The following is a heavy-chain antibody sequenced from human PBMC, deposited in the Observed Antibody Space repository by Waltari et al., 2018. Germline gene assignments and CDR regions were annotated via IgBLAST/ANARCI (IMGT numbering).Heavy chain of an antibody. CDR3: ARSYDSGCHAGAY. V-gene: IGHV1-8*01. D-gene: IGHD6-19*01. CDR2: MNTNSGNR. J-gene: IGHJ4*02. Sequence: QVQLEQSGAEVKKPGASVKVSCKASGYTFTSYDINWVRQATGQGLEWMGWMNTNSGNRVSAKKFQGRVTMTRNTSISTVYMELSSLRSEDTAVYYCARSYDSGCHAGAYWGQGTRVTVSS. CDR1: GYTFTSYD.